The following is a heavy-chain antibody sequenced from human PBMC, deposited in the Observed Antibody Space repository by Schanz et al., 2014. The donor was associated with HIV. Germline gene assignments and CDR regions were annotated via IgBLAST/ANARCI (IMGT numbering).Heavy chain of an antibody. CDR1: GFNINSYG. CDR3: AKPEYDSRGSSQSHFDY. Sequence: QVQLVESGGGVVQPGRSLRLSCAASGFNINSYGLHWVRQAPGKGLEWVAVIWYDGNTKFYGDSVKGRFTISRDNSKNTLYLQMTALRIDDTAVYYCAKPEYDSRGSSQSHFDYWGQGTLVTVSS. CDR2: IWYDGNTK. D-gene: IGHD3-22*01. V-gene: IGHV3-33*06. J-gene: IGHJ4*02.